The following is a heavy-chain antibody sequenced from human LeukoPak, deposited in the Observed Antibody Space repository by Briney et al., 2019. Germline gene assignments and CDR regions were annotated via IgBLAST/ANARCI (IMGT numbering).Heavy chain of an antibody. CDR1: RFSFSTFP. V-gene: IGHV3-23*01. CDR3: AKGLYHYYGSGSYTLDF. CDR2: ISAGGETT. Sequence: GGSRRLSCAASRFSFSTFPMGWVRQAPGKGLEWVSGISAGGETTFYADSVRGRLTISRDNSKNTLYLQMNSLRAEDTAVYYCAKGLYHYYGSGSYTLDFWGQGTQVTVSS. J-gene: IGHJ4*02. D-gene: IGHD3-10*01.